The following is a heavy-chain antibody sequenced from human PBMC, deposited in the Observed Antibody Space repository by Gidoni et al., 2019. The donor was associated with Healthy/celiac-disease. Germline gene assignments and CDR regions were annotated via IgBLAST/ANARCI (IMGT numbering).Heavy chain of an antibody. D-gene: IGHD2-21*01. CDR3: AGLVGINAFDI. J-gene: IGHJ3*02. V-gene: IGHV4-30-4*01. Sequence: SISSGDYYWSWIRQPPGKGLEWIGYIYYSGSTYYNPSLKSRVTISVDTSKNQFSLKLSSVTAADTAVYYCAGLVGINAFDIWGQGTMVTVSS. CDR1: SISSGDYY. CDR2: IYYSGST.